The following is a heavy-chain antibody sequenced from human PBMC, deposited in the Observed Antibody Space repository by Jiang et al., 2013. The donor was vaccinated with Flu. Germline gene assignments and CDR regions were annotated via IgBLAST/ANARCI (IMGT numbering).Heavy chain of an antibody. D-gene: IGHD4-23*01. V-gene: IGHV1-69*06. CDR2: CPPYCAA. Sequence: GLEWMEGCPPYCAASYAQRFQGRVTVTADKSTSTVYMELSSLRSEDTAVYYCARDYGGNSDFDYWGQGTLVTVSS. CDR3: ARDYGGNSDFDY. J-gene: IGHJ4*02.